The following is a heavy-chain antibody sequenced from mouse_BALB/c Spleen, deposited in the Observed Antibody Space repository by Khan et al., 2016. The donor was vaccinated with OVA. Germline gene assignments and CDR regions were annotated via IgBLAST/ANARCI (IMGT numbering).Heavy chain of an antibody. Sequence: QVQLQQSGPELVKPGASLKVSCKASGYTFTDYIIGWVKQSTRQGLEWIGDIFPGSDTPYYNEKFKDKATLTVDKSANTAYMQLSSLTSEDSAVYFWARGGYSAFAYWGLGTLVTVSA. D-gene: IGHD2-14*01. V-gene: IGHV1-77*01. J-gene: IGHJ3*01. CDR2: IFPGSDTP. CDR3: ARGGYSAFAY. CDR1: GYTFTDYI.